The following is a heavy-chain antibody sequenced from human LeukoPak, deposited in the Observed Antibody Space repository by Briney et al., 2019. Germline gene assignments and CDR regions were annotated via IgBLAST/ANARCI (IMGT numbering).Heavy chain of an antibody. D-gene: IGHD2-2*02. CDR1: GGSISSYY. Sequence: SETLSLTCTVSGGSISSYYWSWIRQPPGKGLEWIGYIYYSGSTYYNPSLKSRVTISVDTSKNQFSLKLSSVTAADTAVYYCARGYCSSTSCYKRGTYFDYWGQGTLVTVSS. V-gene: IGHV4-59*12. CDR3: ARGYCSSTSCYKRGTYFDY. J-gene: IGHJ4*02. CDR2: IYYSGST.